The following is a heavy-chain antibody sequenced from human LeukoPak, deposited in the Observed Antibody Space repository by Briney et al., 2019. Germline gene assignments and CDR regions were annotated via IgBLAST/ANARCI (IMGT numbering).Heavy chain of an antibody. Sequence: GGSLRLSCAASGFTFSSYWMHWVRHAPGKGLEWVAVISYDGSNKYYADSVKGRFTISRDNSKNTLYLQMNSLRAEDTAVYYCAKDRSLDYWGQGTLVTVSS. CDR2: ISYDGSNK. V-gene: IGHV3-30*18. CDR3: AKDRSLDY. J-gene: IGHJ4*02. D-gene: IGHD6-19*01. CDR1: GFTFSSYW.